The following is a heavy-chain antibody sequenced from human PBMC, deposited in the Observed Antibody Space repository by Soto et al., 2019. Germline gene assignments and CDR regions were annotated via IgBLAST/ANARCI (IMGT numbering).Heavy chain of an antibody. CDR1: GYSFTSYD. V-gene: IGHV1-8*01. Sequence: QVQLVQSGAEVKKPGASVMVSCKASGYSFTSYDINWVRQATGQGLEWMGWMNPNSGDTGYAQKFQGRVTMTRSSSTGTAYMELSSLRSEDTAIYYCARDYGGNSGWFDPWGQGTLVIVSS. CDR2: MNPNSGDT. D-gene: IGHD2-21*02. J-gene: IGHJ5*02. CDR3: ARDYGGNSGWFDP.